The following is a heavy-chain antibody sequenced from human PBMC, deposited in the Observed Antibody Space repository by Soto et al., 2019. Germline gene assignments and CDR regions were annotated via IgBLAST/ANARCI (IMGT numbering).Heavy chain of an antibody. D-gene: IGHD3-22*01. V-gene: IGHV4-39*01. Sequence: SETLALTCTVSGGSISSSTYSWGWIRQPPGKGLEWIGNIYYSGSTYYNPSLKSRVTISVDTSKNQFSLKLSSVTAADTAVYYCARRGTTYYYDNSGYSNLYYFDYWGQGALVT. CDR1: GGSISSSTYS. CDR3: ARRGTTYYYDNSGYSNLYYFDY. CDR2: IYYSGST. J-gene: IGHJ4*02.